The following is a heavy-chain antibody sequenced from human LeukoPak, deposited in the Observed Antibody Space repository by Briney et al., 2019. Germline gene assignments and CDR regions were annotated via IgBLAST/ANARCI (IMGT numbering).Heavy chain of an antibody. CDR3: ARDLGARTGSDYGDYYFDY. V-gene: IGHV1-18*01. CDR2: ISAYNGNT. Sequence: ASVKVSCKASGYTFTSHGISWVRQAPGQGLEWMGWISAYNGNTNYAQKFQGRVTMTTDTSTSTAYMELRSLRSDDTAVYYCARDLGARTGSDYGDYYFDYWGQGTLVTVSS. CDR1: GYTFTSHG. J-gene: IGHJ4*02. D-gene: IGHD4-17*01.